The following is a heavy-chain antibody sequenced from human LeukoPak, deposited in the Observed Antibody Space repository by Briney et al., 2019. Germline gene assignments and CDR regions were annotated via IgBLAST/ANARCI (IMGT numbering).Heavy chain of an antibody. CDR3: ARDGGYCSGGTCYSIH. CDR2: IKQDGSEK. J-gene: IGHJ4*02. V-gene: IGHV3-7*03. D-gene: IGHD2-15*01. Sequence: GSLRLSCAASEFTFSSYWMSWVRQAPGKGLEWVASIKQDGSEKYYVDSVRGRFTISRDNANNSLYLQMNCLRAEDTAMYYCARDGGYCSGGTCYSIHWGQGSLVTVSS. CDR1: EFTFSSYW.